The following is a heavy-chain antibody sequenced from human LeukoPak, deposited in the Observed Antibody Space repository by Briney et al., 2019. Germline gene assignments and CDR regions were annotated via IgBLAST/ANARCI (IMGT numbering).Heavy chain of an antibody. D-gene: IGHD3-22*01. CDR2: INVYDGAT. CDR1: GYIFSSYG. J-gene: IGHJ1*01. Sequence: ASVKVSCKASGYIFSSYGINWLRQAPGQGLEWMGWINVYDGATNYAQKFQGRLTMTTDTSTTTGSMELRSLTPDDTAVYYCARDYYDNPGYQYFHYWGQGTLVTVSS. V-gene: IGHV1-18*01. CDR3: ARDYYDNPGYQYFHY.